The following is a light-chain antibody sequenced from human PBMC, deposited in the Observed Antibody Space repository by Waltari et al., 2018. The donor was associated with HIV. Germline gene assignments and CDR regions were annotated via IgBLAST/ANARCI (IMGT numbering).Light chain of an antibody. CDR1: QSINSW. CDR3: QQYNSGST. V-gene: IGKV1-5*03. J-gene: IGKJ1*01. CDR2: KAS. Sequence: DIQMTQSPSTLSASVGDRVPITCRASQSINSWLAWYQQKPGKAPKLLIYKASDLESGVPSRFSGTRSGTEFTLTISSLQPDDFATYYCQQYNSGSTFGQGTKVEIK.